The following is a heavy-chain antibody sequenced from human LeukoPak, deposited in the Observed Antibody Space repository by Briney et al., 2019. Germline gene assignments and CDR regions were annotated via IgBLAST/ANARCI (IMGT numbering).Heavy chain of an antibody. CDR1: GFTFRDYA. CDR3: AKNVALGYCSSTSCPIAH. D-gene: IGHD2-2*01. CDR2: ISGSDGGA. J-gene: IGHJ5*02. V-gene: IGHV3-23*01. Sequence: GGSLRLSCAVSGFTFRDYAMKWGRQAPGKGLEWVSAISGSDGGAHYADSVKGRFTISRDNAKNTLYLQMSSLRAEDTAIYYSAKNVALGYCSSTSCPIAHWGQGTLVTVSS.